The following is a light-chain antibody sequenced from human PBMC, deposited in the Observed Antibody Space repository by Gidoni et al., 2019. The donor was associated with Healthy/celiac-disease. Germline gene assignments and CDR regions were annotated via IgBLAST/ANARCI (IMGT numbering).Light chain of an antibody. V-gene: IGLV2-23*03. CDR1: SSDVGSYNL. Sequence: QSALTQPASVSGSPGQSITISCTGPSSDVGSYNLVSWYQQHPGKAPKLLIYEGSKRPSGVSNRFSGSKSGNTASLTISGLQAEDEADYYCCSYAGSSTFVFGGGTQLTVL. J-gene: IGLJ2*01. CDR2: EGS. CDR3: CSYAGSSTFV.